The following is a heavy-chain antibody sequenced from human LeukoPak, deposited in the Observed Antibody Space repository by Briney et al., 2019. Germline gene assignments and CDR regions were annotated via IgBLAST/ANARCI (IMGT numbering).Heavy chain of an antibody. CDR3: ARGGYDSSGYYPLPY. V-gene: IGHV3-21*01. D-gene: IGHD3-22*01. CDR2: ISSSSSYI. CDR1: GFIFSSYW. Sequence: GGSLRLSCAASGFIFSSYWMSWVRQAPGKGLEWVSSISSSSSYIYYADSVKGRFTISRDNAKNSLYLQMNSLRAEDTAVYYCARGGYDSSGYYPLPYWGQGTLVTVSS. J-gene: IGHJ4*02.